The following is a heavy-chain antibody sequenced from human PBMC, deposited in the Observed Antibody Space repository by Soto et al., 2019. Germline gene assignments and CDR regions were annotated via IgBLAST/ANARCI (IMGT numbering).Heavy chain of an antibody. CDR1: GGSISSSSYY. CDR2: IYYSGST. J-gene: IGHJ5*02. D-gene: IGHD6-13*01. Sequence: SETLSLTCTVSGGSISSSSYYWGWIRQPPGKGLEWIGSIYYSGSTYYNPSLKSRVTISVDTSKNQFSLKLSSVTAADTAVYYCARLVIAAAGLNWFDPWGQGTLVTV. CDR3: ARLVIAAAGLNWFDP. V-gene: IGHV4-39*01.